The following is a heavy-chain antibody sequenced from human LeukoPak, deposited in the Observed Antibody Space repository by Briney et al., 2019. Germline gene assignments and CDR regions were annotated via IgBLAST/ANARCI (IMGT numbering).Heavy chain of an antibody. CDR3: ASGPWRGGFVVTGLFDY. CDR2: IIPIFGTA. Sequence: VASVKVSCKASGGTFSSYAISWVRQAPGQGLEWMGGIIPIFGTANYAQKFQGRVTITTDESTSTAYMELSSLRSDDTAVYYCASGPWRGGFVVTGLFDYWGQGALVTVSS. V-gene: IGHV1-69*05. CDR1: GGTFSSYA. J-gene: IGHJ4*02. D-gene: IGHD1-14*01.